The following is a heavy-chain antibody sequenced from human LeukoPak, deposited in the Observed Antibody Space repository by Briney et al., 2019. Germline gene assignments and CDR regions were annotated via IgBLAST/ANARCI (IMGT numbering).Heavy chain of an antibody. J-gene: IGHJ5*02. Sequence: ASVKVSCKASGYTFTSFAIHWVRQAPGQRLEWMGWINAGNGNTKYSQKFQGRVTISRDTSASTAYMELSSLRSEDTALYFCAKTAYDILTGEIHNWFDPWGQGTLVTVSS. V-gene: IGHV1-3*01. CDR1: GYTFTSFA. CDR2: INAGNGNT. CDR3: AKTAYDILTGEIHNWFDP. D-gene: IGHD3-9*01.